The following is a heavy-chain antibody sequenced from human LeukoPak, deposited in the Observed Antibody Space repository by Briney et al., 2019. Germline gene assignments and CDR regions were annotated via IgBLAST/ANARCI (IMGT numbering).Heavy chain of an antibody. D-gene: IGHD1-1*01. J-gene: IGHJ4*02. CDR2: IYHSGST. V-gene: IGHV4-38-2*02. CDR3: ARGVGLTQGGTFDY. CDR1: GYSISSGFY. Sequence: KPSETLSLTCTVSGYSISSGFYWGWIRQPPGKGLEWIGSIYHSGSTHYSSSLKSRVTISVDTSKNQLSLKLSSVTAADTAVYYCARGVGLTQGGTFDYWGQGTLVSVSS.